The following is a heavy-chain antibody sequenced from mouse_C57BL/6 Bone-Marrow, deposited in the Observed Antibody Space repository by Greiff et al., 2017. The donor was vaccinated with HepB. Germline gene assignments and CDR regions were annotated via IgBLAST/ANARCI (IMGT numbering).Heavy chain of an antibody. V-gene: IGHV2-3*01. D-gene: IGHD1-1*01. CDR1: GFSLTSYG. CDR2: IWGDGST. Sequence: VQGVESGPGLVAPSQSLSITCTVSGFSLTSYGVSWVRQPPGKGLEWLGVIWGDGSTNYHSALIYRLSISKDNSKSQVFLKLNSLQTDYTATYYCANVWIKTTVVAPFDYWGQGTTLTVSS. J-gene: IGHJ2*01. CDR3: ANVWIKTTVVAPFDY.